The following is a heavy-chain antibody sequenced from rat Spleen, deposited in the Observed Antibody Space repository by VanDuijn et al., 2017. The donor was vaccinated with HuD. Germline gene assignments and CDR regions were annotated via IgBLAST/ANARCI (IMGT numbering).Heavy chain of an antibody. CDR3: TTDNNPNWFAY. J-gene: IGHJ3*01. D-gene: IGHD1-10*01. CDR2: ISYNGGST. Sequence: EVQLVESGGGLVQPGRSMKLSCVASGFTFSNCDMAWVRQAPKKGLEWVAYISYNGGSTYYRDSVKGRFTISRDNAKSTLYLQMDSLRSEDTATYYCTTDNNPNWFAYWGQGTLVTVSS. V-gene: IGHV5-20*01. CDR1: GFTFSNCD.